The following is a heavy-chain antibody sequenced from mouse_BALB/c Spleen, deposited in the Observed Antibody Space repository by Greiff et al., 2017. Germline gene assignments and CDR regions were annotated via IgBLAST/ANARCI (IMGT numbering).Heavy chain of an antibody. CDR1: GFTFSSYG. J-gene: IGHJ4*01. V-gene: IGHV5-6*01. CDR3: ARHDRGTTSSAMDY. D-gene: IGHD1-1*01. CDR2: ISSGGSYT. Sequence: LVESGGDLVKPGGSLKLSCAASGFTFSSYGMSWVRQTPDKRLEWVATISSGGSYTYYPDSVKGRFTISRDNAKNTLYLQMSSLKSEDTAMYYCARHDRGTTSSAMDYWGQGTSVTVSS.